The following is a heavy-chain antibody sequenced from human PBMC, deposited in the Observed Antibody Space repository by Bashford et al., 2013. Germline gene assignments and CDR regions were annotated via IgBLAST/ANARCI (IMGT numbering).Heavy chain of an antibody. Sequence: ASVKVSCKTSGYTLSNYDVAWVRQAPGQGLEWMGWISPNTGDTNYAQNLQGRVTMTTDTSTSTAYMELRSLSFDDTAVYYCAREQLTTNAAFDIWGQGTMVTVSS. D-gene: IGHD4-11*01. CDR3: AREQLTTNAAFDI. V-gene: IGHV1-18*01. CDR2: ISPNTGDT. CDR1: GYTLSNYD. J-gene: IGHJ3*02.